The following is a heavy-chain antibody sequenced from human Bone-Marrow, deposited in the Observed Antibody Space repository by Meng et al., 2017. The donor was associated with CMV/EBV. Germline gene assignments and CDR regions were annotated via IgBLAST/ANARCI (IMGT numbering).Heavy chain of an antibody. J-gene: IGHJ4*02. CDR1: GGSISNYY. Sequence: SETLSLTCTVSGGSISNYYWSWIRQSPGRGLEWIGYIYSSGNTNYNPSLKSRVTISVDTSKNQFSLKLSSVTAADTAVYYCARHYYDSSGYYDKSFDYWGQGTLVTVSS. CDR3: ARHYYDSSGYYDKSFDY. V-gene: IGHV4-59*08. D-gene: IGHD3-22*01. CDR2: IYSSGNT.